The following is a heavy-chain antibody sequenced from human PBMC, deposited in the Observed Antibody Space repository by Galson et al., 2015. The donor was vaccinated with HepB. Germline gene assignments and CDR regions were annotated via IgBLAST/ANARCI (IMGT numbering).Heavy chain of an antibody. CDR1: GFTFSDYY. V-gene: IGHV3-11*05. CDR3: ARAVGGRDLWSGYLYYYYGMDV. D-gene: IGHD3-3*01. Sequence: SLRLSCAASGFTFSDYYMSWIRQAPGKGLEWVSYISSSTSYTNYADSVKGRFTISRDNAKNSLYLQMNSLRAEDTAVYYCARAVGGRDLWSGYLYYYYGMDVWGQGTTVTVSS. J-gene: IGHJ6*02. CDR2: ISSSTSYT.